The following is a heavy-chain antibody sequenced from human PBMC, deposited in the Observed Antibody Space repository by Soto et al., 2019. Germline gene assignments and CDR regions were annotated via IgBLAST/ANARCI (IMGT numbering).Heavy chain of an antibody. CDR3: ARGLVGATYFDY. V-gene: IGHV1-69*01. CDR1: GGTFSDYA. CDR2: IVPIFGTG. J-gene: IGHJ4*02. D-gene: IGHD1-26*01. Sequence: QVLLVQSGAEVKKPGSSVKVSCKASGGTFSDYAISWLRQAPGHGLEWMGGIVPIFGTGNPAQKFHGRVTVTADDSTSTAYMELSSLRSEDTAVYYCARGLVGATYFDYWGQGTLVTVYS.